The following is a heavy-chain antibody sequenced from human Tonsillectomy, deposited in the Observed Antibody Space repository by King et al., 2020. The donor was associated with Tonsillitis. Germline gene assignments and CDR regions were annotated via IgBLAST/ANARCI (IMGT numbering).Heavy chain of an antibody. CDR3: ARPYISDYYFHQAGNDAFDV. D-gene: IGHD2-21*01. J-gene: IGHJ3*01. CDR2: IYNSVST. Sequence: LQLQESGPGLVKPSETLSLTYSVSVASITSGTHWGWIRQSPGKGLEWIGTIYNSVSTFYNPSLKSRATISLDTSKNQVSLKLSSVSAADTAVYYCARPYISDYYFHQAGNDAFDVWGLWTLVTVAS. V-gene: IGHV4-39*01. CDR1: VASITSGTH.